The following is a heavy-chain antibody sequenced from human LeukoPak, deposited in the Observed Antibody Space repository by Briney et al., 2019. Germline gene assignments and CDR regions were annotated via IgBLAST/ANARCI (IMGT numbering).Heavy chain of an antibody. Sequence: GGSLRLSCAASGFTFSSYSMNWVRQAPGKGLEWVSSISSSSSYIYYADSVKGRFTISRDNAKNSLYLQMNSLRAEDTAVYYCARDLYGSGGVTGYWGQGTLVTVSS. CDR1: GFTFSSYS. V-gene: IGHV3-21*01. CDR3: ARDLYGSGGVTGY. D-gene: IGHD3-10*01. CDR2: ISSSSSYI. J-gene: IGHJ4*02.